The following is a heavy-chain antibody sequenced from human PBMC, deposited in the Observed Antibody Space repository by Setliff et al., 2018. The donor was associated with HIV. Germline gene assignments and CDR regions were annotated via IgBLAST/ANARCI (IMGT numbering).Heavy chain of an antibody. V-gene: IGHV4-59*08. CDR2: IYYSGST. J-gene: IGHJ4*02. CDR3: ARHKSQPYYFDY. Sequence: PSETLSLTCTVSGVSISGYYWSWIRQPPGKGLEWIGYIYYSGSTNYNPSLKSRVTISVDTSKNQFSLKLSSVTAADTAVYYCARHKSQPYYFDYWGQGTLVTVSS. CDR1: GVSISGYY.